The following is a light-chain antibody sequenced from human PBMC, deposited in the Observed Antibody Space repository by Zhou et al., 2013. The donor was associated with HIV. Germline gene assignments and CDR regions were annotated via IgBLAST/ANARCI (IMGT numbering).Light chain of an antibody. J-gene: IGKJ1*01. CDR2: GAS. CDR1: QSVTSNF. CDR3: QQHGNSPWT. Sequence: EFVLTQSPGTLSLSPGERATLSCRTSQSVTSNFLAWYQQKPGQAPRLLIYGASSRATGIPDRFSGSGSGTDFTLTISRLEPEDFAVYYCQQHGNSPWTFGQGTKVEIK. V-gene: IGKV3-20*01.